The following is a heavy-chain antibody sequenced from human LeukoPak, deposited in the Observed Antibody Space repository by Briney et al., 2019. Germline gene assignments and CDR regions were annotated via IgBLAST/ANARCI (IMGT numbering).Heavy chain of an antibody. D-gene: IGHD3-10*01. CDR1: GYTFTSYG. CDR2: ISAYNGNT. CDR3: ARGSIGPVGLWFGELPYYYYGMDV. J-gene: IGHJ6*02. Sequence: ASVKVSCKASGYTFTSYGISWVRQAPGQGLEWMGWISAYNGNTNYAQKLQGRVTMTTDTSTSTAYMELRSLRSDGTAAYYCARGSIGPVGLWFGELPYYYYGMDVWGQGTTVTVSS. V-gene: IGHV1-18*01.